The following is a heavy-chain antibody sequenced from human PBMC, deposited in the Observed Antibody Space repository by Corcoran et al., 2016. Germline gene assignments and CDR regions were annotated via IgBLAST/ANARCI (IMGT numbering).Heavy chain of an antibody. CDR3: TTESYSGSYYSYYYYGMDV. CDR2: IKRKTDGGTT. CDR1: GFTFSNAW. D-gene: IGHD1-26*01. J-gene: IGHJ6*02. Sequence: EVQLVESGGGLVKPGGSLRLSCAASGFTFSNAWMNWVRQAPGKGLEWVGRIKRKTDGGTTDYAAPVKGRFTIPRDDSKNTLYLQMNSLKTEDTAVYYCTTESYSGSYYSYYYYGMDVWGQGTTVTVSS. V-gene: IGHV3-15*07.